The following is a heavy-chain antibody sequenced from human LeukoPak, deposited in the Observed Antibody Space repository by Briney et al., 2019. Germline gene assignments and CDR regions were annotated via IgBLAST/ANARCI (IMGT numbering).Heavy chain of an antibody. Sequence: GGSLRLSCAASGFTFSSFWMSWVRQAPGKGLEWVANIKQEGSEKYYVGSVKGRFTISRDDARNSLYLQMNSLRAEDTAVYYCARENSPATDILTRFYFDYWGQGTLVTVSS. D-gene: IGHD3-9*01. CDR1: GFTFSSFW. CDR2: IKQEGSEK. V-gene: IGHV3-7*01. CDR3: ARENSPATDILTRFYFDY. J-gene: IGHJ4*02.